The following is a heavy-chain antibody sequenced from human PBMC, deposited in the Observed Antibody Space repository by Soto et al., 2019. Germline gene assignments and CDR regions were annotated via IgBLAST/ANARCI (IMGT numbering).Heavy chain of an antibody. CDR1: GYSFTSYW. V-gene: IGHV5-10-1*01. Sequence: PGESLKISCKGSGYSFTSYWIIWVRQMPGKGLEWMGRIDPSDSYTNYSPSFQGHVTISADKSISTAYLQWSSLKASDTAMYYCATRLRGYSYGFYAFDIWGQGTMATVSS. CDR3: ATRLRGYSYGFYAFDI. J-gene: IGHJ3*02. D-gene: IGHD5-18*01. CDR2: IDPSDSYT.